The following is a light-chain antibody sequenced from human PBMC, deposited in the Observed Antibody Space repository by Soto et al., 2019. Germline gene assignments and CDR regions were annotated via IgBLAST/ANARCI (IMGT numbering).Light chain of an antibody. V-gene: IGKV1-33*01. CDR1: QNIGNF. CDR3: QQYDKLPLT. CDR2: DAS. J-gene: IGKJ4*01. Sequence: DIQMTQSLPTLSASVGDRVTITCQASQNIGNFLSWYQQKPGQVPKLLIFDASNLATGVPSRFSGSGSGTDFTFTISSLQPEDIATYYCQQYDKLPLTFGGGTKVEIK.